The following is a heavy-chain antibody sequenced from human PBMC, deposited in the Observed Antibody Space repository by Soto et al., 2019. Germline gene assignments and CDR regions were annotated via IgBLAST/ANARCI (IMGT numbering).Heavy chain of an antibody. CDR3: ARGSRSSSWYTY. V-gene: IGHV4-34*01. CDR2: INHSGST. CDR1: GGSFSGYY. D-gene: IGHD6-13*01. J-gene: IGHJ4*02. Sequence: QVQLQQWGAGLLKPSETLSLTCAVYGGSFSGYYRSWIRQPPGKGLEWIGEINHSGSTNYNPSLKSRVTISVDTSKNQFSLKLSSVTAADTAVYYCARGSRSSSWYTYWGQGTLVTVSS.